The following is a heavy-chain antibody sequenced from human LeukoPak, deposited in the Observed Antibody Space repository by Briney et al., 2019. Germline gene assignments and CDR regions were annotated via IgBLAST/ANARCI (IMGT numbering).Heavy chain of an antibody. CDR2: ISSSSSYI. CDR1: GFTFSIYA. V-gene: IGHV3-21*01. Sequence: PGGSLRLSCAASGFTFSIYAMSWVRQAPGKGLEWVSSISSSSSYIYYADSVKGRFTISRDNAKNSLHLQMNSLRAEDTAVYYCARDWSSCWLQAYGMDVWGQGTTVTVSS. D-gene: IGHD6-13*01. J-gene: IGHJ6*02. CDR3: ARDWSSCWLQAYGMDV.